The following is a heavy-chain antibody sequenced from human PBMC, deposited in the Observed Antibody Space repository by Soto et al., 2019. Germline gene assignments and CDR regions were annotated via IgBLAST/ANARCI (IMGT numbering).Heavy chain of an antibody. D-gene: IGHD6-13*01. J-gene: IGHJ4*02. V-gene: IGHV1-69*11. Sequence: QVQLVQSGAEVKKPGSSVKVSCKASGGTFSSYAISWVRQAPGQGLEWMGGIIPILGTANYAQKFQGRVTITADESTSTDYMELSSLSSEDTAVYYCASVPLSSSPPPFDYWGQGTLVTVSS. CDR3: ASVPLSSSPPPFDY. CDR1: GGTFSSYA. CDR2: IIPILGTA.